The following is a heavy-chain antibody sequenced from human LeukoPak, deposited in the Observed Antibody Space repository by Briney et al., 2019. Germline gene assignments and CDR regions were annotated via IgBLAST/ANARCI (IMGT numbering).Heavy chain of an antibody. V-gene: IGHV6-1*01. D-gene: IGHD4-11*01. CDR2: TYYRSTWYN. Sequence: SQTLSLTCAISGDSVSSNSVTWNWIRQSPSRGLEWLGRTYYRSTWYNDYAVSVRGRITVNPDTSKNQFSLHLNSVTPEDTAVYYCARRLTKYDCFDPWGQGILVTVSS. CDR3: ARRLTKYDCFDP. J-gene: IGHJ5*02. CDR1: GDSVSSNSVT.